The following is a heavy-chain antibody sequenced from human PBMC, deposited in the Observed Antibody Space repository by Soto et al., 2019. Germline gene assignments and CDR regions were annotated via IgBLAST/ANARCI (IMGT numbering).Heavy chain of an antibody. CDR3: ARDLYPYSAPDYLDY. V-gene: IGHV3-33*01. D-gene: IGHD2-2*02. CDR1: GFTFSSYG. Sequence: QVQLVESGGGVVQPGRSLRLSCAASGFTFSSYGMHWVRQAPGKGLEWVAVIWYDGSNKYYADSVKGRFTISRDNSKNTLYLKMNSMRAEDTAVYYCARDLYPYSAPDYLDYWGPGTLVTVSS. CDR2: IWYDGSNK. J-gene: IGHJ4*02.